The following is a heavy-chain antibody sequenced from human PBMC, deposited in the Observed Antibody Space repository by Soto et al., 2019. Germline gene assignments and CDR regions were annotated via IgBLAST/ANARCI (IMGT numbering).Heavy chain of an antibody. V-gene: IGHV4-39*01. Sequence: PSETLSLTCTVSGGSISSSSYYWGWIRQPPGKGLEWIGSIYYSGSTYYNPSLKSRVTISVDTSKNQFSLKLSSVTAADTAVYYCARWGGQQSSYYGMDVWGQGTTVTVSS. D-gene: IGHD6-13*01. J-gene: IGHJ6*02. CDR1: GGSISSSSYY. CDR3: ARWGGQQSSYYGMDV. CDR2: IYYSGST.